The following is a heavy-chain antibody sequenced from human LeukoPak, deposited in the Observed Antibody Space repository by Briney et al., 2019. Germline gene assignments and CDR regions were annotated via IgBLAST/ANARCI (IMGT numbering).Heavy chain of an antibody. CDR2: ISWNSGSI. V-gene: IGHV3-9*01. CDR1: GFTFDDYA. J-gene: IGHJ4*02. Sequence: GGSLRLSCAASGFTFDDYAMHWVRQAPGKGLEWVSGISWNSGSIGYADSVKGRFTISRDNAKNSLYLQMNSLRAEDTAVYYCAKDRDGWYLDYWGQGTLVTVSS. CDR3: AKDRDGWYLDY. D-gene: IGHD5-24*01.